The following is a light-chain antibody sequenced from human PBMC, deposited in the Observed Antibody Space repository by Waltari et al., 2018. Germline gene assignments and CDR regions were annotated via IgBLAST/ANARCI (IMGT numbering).Light chain of an antibody. J-gene: IGKJ1*01. V-gene: IGKV3-20*01. CDR2: AAS. CDR1: QSISKY. Sequence: EVVLTQSPGTLSLSPGERATLSCRASQSISKYLVWYQQRHGQAPRLLIYAASTRATGIPDRFSGSGFGTDFSLTISRLEPEDFAVYYCQNHERLPATFGQGTRVEIK. CDR3: QNHERLPAT.